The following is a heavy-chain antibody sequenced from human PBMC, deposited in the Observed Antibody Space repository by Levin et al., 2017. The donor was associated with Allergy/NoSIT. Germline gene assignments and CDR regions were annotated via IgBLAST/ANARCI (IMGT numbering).Heavy chain of an antibody. Sequence: GGSLRLSCAASGFTFSSYGMHWVRQAPGKGLEWVAVISYDGSNKYYADSVKGRFTISRDNSKNTLYLQMNSLRAEDTAVYYCVPGYYRYFDYWGQGTLVTVSS. J-gene: IGHJ4*02. CDR2: ISYDGSNK. CDR1: GFTFSSYG. D-gene: IGHD3-9*01. V-gene: IGHV3-30*03. CDR3: VPGYYRYFDY.